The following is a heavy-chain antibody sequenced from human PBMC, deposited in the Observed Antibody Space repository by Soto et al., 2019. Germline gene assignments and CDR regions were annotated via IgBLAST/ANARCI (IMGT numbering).Heavy chain of an antibody. Sequence: QVQLQQWGAGLLKPSETLSLTCAVYGGSFSGYYWSWIRQPPGKGLEWIGEINHSGSTNYNPSLKRRGTKSGDTSKNQFALKLSSVTAADTAVYYCARGQGYYDYIWGSYRYTNYFDYWGQGTLVTVSS. J-gene: IGHJ4*02. D-gene: IGHD3-16*02. V-gene: IGHV4-34*01. CDR1: GGSFSGYY. CDR2: INHSGST. CDR3: ARGQGYYDYIWGSYRYTNYFDY.